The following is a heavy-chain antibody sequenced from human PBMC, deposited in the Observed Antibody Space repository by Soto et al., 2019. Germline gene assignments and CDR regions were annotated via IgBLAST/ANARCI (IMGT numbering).Heavy chain of an antibody. V-gene: IGHV1-18*01. D-gene: IGHD4-4*01. J-gene: IGHJ4*02. Sequence: ASVKVSCKASGYTLTSYGISWVRQAPGQGLEGMGWISASSGHTNFAQKLQGRVSMTTDTSTSTAYMELRSLRSDDTAVYYCARDKLADSVFPFDYWGQGILVTVSS. CDR1: GYTLTSYG. CDR3: ARDKLADSVFPFDY. CDR2: ISASSGHT.